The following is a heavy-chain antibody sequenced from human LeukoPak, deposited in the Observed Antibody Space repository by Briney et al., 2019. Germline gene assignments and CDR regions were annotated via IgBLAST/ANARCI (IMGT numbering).Heavy chain of an antibody. Sequence: SETLSLTCTVSGGSLSSSYWSWIRQPPGKGLECIGDSYYSGSTNYNPSLKSRVTISVDTSKNQFSLKLSSVTAADTAVYYCARAGNYYYYYMDVWGKGTTVTISS. J-gene: IGHJ6*03. CDR1: GGSLSSSY. V-gene: IGHV4-59*01. CDR3: ARAGNYYYYYMDV. D-gene: IGHD3-10*01. CDR2: SYYSGST.